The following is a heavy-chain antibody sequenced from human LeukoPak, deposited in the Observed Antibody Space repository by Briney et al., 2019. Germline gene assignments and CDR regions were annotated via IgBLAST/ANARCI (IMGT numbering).Heavy chain of an antibody. CDR3: AKDRSSITSCSNY. J-gene: IGHJ4*02. Sequence: EGSLRPSCAASGFTFSNYSISWVRQAPGKGLEWVSAISGSGGSTYYADSVKGRFTISRDNSKNTLYLQMNSLRAEDTALYYCAKDRSSITSCSNYWGQGTLVTVSS. CDR2: ISGSGGST. D-gene: IGHD2-2*01. CDR1: GFTFSNYS. V-gene: IGHV3-23*01.